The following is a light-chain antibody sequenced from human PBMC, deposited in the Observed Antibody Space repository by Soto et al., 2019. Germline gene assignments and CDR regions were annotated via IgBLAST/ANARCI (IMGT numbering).Light chain of an antibody. V-gene: IGKV1-39*01. CDR1: QSINKY. CDR2: AAS. J-gene: IGKJ4*01. CDR3: QQSYGSPT. Sequence: DIQMTQSPSSLSASVGDRVTITCRASQSINKYLNWYQQRPGEAPELLMYAASSLQSGVPSRFSGSGSGTYFTLTITSLQPEDFATYYWQQSYGSPTFGGGTKLEI.